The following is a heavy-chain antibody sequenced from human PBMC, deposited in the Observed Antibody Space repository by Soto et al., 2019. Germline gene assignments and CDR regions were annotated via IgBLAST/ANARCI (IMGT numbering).Heavy chain of an antibody. CDR3: ARHYSSGSRNWFDP. CDR1: GGSINSSSYF. V-gene: IGHV4-39*01. D-gene: IGHD6-19*01. CDR2: IYYSGST. J-gene: IGHJ5*02. Sequence: SETLSLTCSVSGGSINSSSYFWGWVRQPPGKGLEWIGSIYYSGSTYYNPSLRSRVTISVDTSKNQFSLKLSSVTAADTAVFYCARHYSSGSRNWFDPWGPGTLVTVSS.